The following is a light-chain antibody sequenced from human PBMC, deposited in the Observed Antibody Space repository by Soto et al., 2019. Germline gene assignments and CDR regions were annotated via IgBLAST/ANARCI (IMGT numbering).Light chain of an antibody. CDR2: DDS. Sequence: SYELTQPPSVSVAPGQTAIITCGGNNIGSKSVHWYQQKPGQAPVLVVYDDSDRPSGIPERFSGSKSGNTATLTISGVEAEDEADYHCQVWDRSDDHVLFGGGTQLTVL. CDR1: NIGSKS. V-gene: IGLV3-21*02. CDR3: QVWDRSDDHVL. J-gene: IGLJ2*01.